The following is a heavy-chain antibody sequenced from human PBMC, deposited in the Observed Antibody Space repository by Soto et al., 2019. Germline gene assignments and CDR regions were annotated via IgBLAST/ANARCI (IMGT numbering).Heavy chain of an antibody. J-gene: IGHJ6*03. Sequence: GGSLRLSCAASGFTFSSYSMNWVRQAPGKGLEWVSYISSSSSTIYYADSVKGRFTISRDNAKNSLYLQMNSLRAEDTAVYYCARDSLLGYCSGGSCSVVLNYYYYYMDVWGKGTTVTVSS. V-gene: IGHV3-48*01. D-gene: IGHD2-15*01. CDR1: GFTFSSYS. CDR3: ARDSLLGYCSGGSCSVVLNYYYYYMDV. CDR2: ISSSSSTI.